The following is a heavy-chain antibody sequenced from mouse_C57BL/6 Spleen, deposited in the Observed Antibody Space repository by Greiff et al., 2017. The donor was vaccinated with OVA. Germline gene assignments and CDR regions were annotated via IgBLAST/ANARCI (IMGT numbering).Heavy chain of an antibody. V-gene: IGHV2-2*01. Sequence: VQLQESGPGLVQPSQSLSITCTASGFSLTSYGVHWVRQSPGKGLEWLGVIWSGGSTDYNAAFISRLSISKDNSKSQVFFKMNSLQADDTAIYYCARSEEYAMDYWGQGTSVTVSS. CDR1: GFSLTSYG. CDR2: IWSGGST. J-gene: IGHJ4*01. CDR3: ARSEEYAMDY.